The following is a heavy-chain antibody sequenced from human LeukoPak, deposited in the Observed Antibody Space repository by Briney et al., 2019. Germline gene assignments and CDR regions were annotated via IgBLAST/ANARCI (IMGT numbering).Heavy chain of an antibody. V-gene: IGHV4-31*03. CDR3: ARDLLYYYDSSGYYYGMDV. J-gene: IGHJ6*02. Sequence: SETLSLTCTVSGGSISSGDYYWSWIRQHPGKGLEWIGYIYYSGSTYYSPSLKSRVTISVDTSKNQFSLKLSSVTAADTAVYYCARDLLYYYDSSGYYYGMDVWGQGTTVTVSS. CDR2: IYYSGST. D-gene: IGHD3-22*01. CDR1: GGSISSGDYY.